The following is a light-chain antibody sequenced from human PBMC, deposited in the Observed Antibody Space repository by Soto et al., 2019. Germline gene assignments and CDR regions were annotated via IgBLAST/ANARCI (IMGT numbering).Light chain of an antibody. CDR3: CTYAGGTTWV. Sequence: QSALTQPASVSGSPGQSITISCTGTSSDVGSYNLVSWYQQHPGKAPKLMIYEGGKRPSGVSDRFSGSKSGNTASLTISGLQDEDEADYYCCTYAGGTTWVFGGGTQLTVL. CDR1: SSDVGSYNL. J-gene: IGLJ3*02. CDR2: EGG. V-gene: IGLV2-23*01.